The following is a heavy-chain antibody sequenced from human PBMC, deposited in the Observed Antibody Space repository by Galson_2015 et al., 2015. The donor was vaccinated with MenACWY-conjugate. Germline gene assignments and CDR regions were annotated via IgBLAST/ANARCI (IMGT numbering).Heavy chain of an antibody. J-gene: IGHJ4*02. CDR1: GYTFTKNY. Sequence: SVKVSCKASGYTFTKNYIHWVRQAPGQGLEWMGMINPNYGSTSYAQKLQDRATFSRDTSTTTAYMELTSLTSDDTAVYYCAKDDASSWYDYWGQGTLVNVSS. V-gene: IGHV1-46*01. D-gene: IGHD6-13*01. CDR3: AKDDASSWYDY. CDR2: INPNYGST.